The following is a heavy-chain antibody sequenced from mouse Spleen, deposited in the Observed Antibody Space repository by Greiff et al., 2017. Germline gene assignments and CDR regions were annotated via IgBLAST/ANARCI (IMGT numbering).Heavy chain of an antibody. V-gene: IGHV5-9-1*01. D-gene: IGHD4-1*01. CDR2: ISSGGSYT. J-gene: IGHJ3*01. CDR3: ERQGTGTEGWFAY. Sequence: EVMLVESGGGLVKPGGSLKLSCAASGFTFSSYAMSWVRQTPEKRLEWVATISSGGSYTYYPDSVKGRFTISRDNAKNTLYLQMSSLRSEDTAMYYCERQGTGTEGWFAYWGQGTLVTVSA. CDR1: GFTFSSYA.